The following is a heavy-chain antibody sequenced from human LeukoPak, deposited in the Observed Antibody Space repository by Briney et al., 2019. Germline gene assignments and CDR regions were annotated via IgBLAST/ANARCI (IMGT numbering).Heavy chain of an antibody. V-gene: IGHV3-23*01. D-gene: IGHD3-22*01. J-gene: IGHJ3*02. CDR3: AKGWYYDSSGYPDAFDI. CDR2: ISGSGGST. CDR1: GFTFSSYA. Sequence: GGSLRLSCAASGFTFSSYAMTWVRQAPGKGLEWVSAISGSGGSTYYADSVKGRFTISRDNSKNTLYLQMNSLRAEDTAVYYCAKGWYYDSSGYPDAFDIWGQGTMVTVSS.